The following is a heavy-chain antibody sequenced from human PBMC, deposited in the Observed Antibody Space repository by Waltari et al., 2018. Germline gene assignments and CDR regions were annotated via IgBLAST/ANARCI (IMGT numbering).Heavy chain of an antibody. Sequence: EVQLVESGGGLVQPGGSLRLSCAASGFTFSSYWMSWVRQAPGKGLEWVANIKQDGSEKYYVDSVKGRFTISRDNAKNSLYLQMNSLRAEDTAVYYCARAIDYVTYYDFLDYWGQGTLVTVSS. CDR2: IKQDGSEK. J-gene: IGHJ4*02. CDR1: GFTFSSYW. V-gene: IGHV3-7*01. D-gene: IGHD3-3*01. CDR3: ARAIDYVTYYDFLDY.